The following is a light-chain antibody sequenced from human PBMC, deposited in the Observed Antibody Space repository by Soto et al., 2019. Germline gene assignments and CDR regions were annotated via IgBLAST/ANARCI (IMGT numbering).Light chain of an antibody. CDR2: DVS. CDR1: SSDVGGYNY. J-gene: IGLJ1*01. V-gene: IGLV2-14*01. CDR3: SSYTSSSTL. Sequence: QSALTQPASVSESPGQSITISCTGTSSDVGGYNYVSWYQQHPGKAPKLMIYDVSNRPSGVSNRFSGSKSGNTASLTISGLQAEDEADYYCSSYTSSSTLFGTGTKLTVL.